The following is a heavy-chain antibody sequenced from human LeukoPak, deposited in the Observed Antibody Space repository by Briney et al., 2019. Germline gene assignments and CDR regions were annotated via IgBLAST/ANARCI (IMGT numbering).Heavy chain of an antibody. J-gene: IGHJ4*02. CDR1: GFTFSSYA. Sequence: RRSLRLSCAASGFTFSSYAMHWVRQAPGKGLEWVAVISYDGSNKYYADSVKGRFTISRDNSKNTLYLQMNSLRAEDAAVYYCARALYDFWSGYPNGPSYWGQGTLVTVSS. CDR3: ARALYDFWSGYPNGPSY. CDR2: ISYDGSNK. D-gene: IGHD3-3*01. V-gene: IGHV3-30-3*01.